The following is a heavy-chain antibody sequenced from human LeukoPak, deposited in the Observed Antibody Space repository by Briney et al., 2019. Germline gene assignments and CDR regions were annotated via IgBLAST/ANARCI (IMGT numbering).Heavy chain of an antibody. CDR1: GYTFTGFY. D-gene: IGHD2-2*02. Sequence: ASVKVSCKASGYTFTGFYIHWVRQAPGQGLEWMGWINPNSGGTNYAQKFQGRVTMTRDMSISTAYMELGRLRSDDTAVFYCATSMGYCTGTTCYTIWAFDNWGQGTLVTVPS. CDR2: INPNSGGT. CDR3: ATSMGYCTGTTCYTIWAFDN. J-gene: IGHJ4*02. V-gene: IGHV1-2*02.